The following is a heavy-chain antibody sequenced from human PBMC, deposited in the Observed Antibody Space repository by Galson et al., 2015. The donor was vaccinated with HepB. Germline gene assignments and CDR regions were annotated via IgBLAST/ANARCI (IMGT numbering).Heavy chain of an antibody. Sequence: SVKVSCKASGYTFTSYGISWVRQAPGQGLEWMGWISAYNGNTNYAQKLQGRVTMTTDTSTSTAYMEVRSPRSDDTAVYYCARSYSRAKSAFDIWGQGTMVTVSS. CDR3: ARSYSRAKSAFDI. J-gene: IGHJ3*02. CDR1: GYTFTSYG. CDR2: ISAYNGNT. D-gene: IGHD6-13*01. V-gene: IGHV1-18*01.